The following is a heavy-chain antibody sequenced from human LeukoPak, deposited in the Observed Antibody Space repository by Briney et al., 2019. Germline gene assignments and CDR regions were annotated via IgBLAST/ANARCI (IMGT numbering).Heavy chain of an antibody. CDR1: GYTFTSYF. Sequence: ASVKVSCKASGYTFTSYFIHWVRQAPGQGLEWMGIINPSGGDTTYAQKFQGRITMTRDTSTSTVYMELSSLGSEDTAVYYCARRTCSSSDCYFNWLDPWGQGTLVTVSS. D-gene: IGHD2-2*01. V-gene: IGHV1-46*03. J-gene: IGHJ5*02. CDR3: ARRTCSSSDCYFNWLDP. CDR2: INPSGGDT.